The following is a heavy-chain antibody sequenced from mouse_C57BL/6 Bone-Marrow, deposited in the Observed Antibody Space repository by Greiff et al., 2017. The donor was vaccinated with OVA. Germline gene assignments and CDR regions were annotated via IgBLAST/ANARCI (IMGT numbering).Heavy chain of an antibody. J-gene: IGHJ2*01. V-gene: IGHV14-4*01. Sequence: EVQLVESGAELVRPGASVKLSCTASGFNIKDDYMHWVKQRPEQGLEWIGWIDPENGDTEYASKFQGKATITADTSSNTAYLQLSSLTSEDTAVYYCTKSVRDYWGQGTTLTVSS. CDR3: TKSVRDY. D-gene: IGHD1-1*01. CDR1: GFNIKDDY. CDR2: IDPENGDT.